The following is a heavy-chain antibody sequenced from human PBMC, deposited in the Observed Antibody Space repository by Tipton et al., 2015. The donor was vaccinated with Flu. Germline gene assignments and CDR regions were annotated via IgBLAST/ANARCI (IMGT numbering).Heavy chain of an antibody. Sequence: GLVKPSETLSLICTVSGASVTGSRYYWAWIRQPPGKGLECIGTIYDSGRIHYNPSLKSRVIMSLDTSKNHFSLRLSSVTAADTARYYCARVGDSSVSYGLDYWGQGTLVTVSS. CDR1: GASVTGSRYY. J-gene: IGHJ4*02. CDR2: IYDSGRI. CDR3: ARVGDSSVSYGLDY. D-gene: IGHD3-22*01. V-gene: IGHV4-39*07.